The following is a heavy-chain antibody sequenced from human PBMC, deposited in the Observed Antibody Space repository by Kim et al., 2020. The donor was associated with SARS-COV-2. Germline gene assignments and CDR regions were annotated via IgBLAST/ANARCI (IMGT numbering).Heavy chain of an antibody. V-gene: IGHV4-59*01. J-gene: IGHJ4*02. Sequence: SETLSLTCTVSGGSISSYYWSWIRQPPGKGLEWIGYIYYSGSTNYNPSLKSRVTISVDTSKNQFSLKLSSVTAADTAVYYCARGGYGSGIDFDYWGQGTLVTVSS. CDR2: IYYSGST. CDR1: GGSISSYY. D-gene: IGHD3-10*01. CDR3: ARGGYGSGIDFDY.